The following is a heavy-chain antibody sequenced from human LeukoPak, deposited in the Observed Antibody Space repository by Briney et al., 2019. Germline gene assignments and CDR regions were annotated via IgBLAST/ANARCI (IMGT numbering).Heavy chain of an antibody. CDR1: GYTFTSYN. D-gene: IGHD5-24*01. V-gene: IGHV1-46*01. J-gene: IGHJ4*02. CDR2: INPSGGST. CDR3: ARTRDDYTHADY. Sequence: GASVKVSCKASGYTFTSYNMHWARQAPGQGLEWMGIINPSGGSTSYAQKFQGRVTMTRDTSTSTVYMELSSLRSEDTAVYYCARTRDDYTHADYWGQGTLVTVSS.